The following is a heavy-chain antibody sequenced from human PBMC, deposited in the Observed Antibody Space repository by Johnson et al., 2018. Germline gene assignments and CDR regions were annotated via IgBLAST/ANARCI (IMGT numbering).Heavy chain of an antibody. D-gene: IGHD2-21*01. CDR2: IYSSGTT. V-gene: IGHV4-59*01. CDR1: GGSIGGFY. Sequence: QVQLQESGPGLVKPSETLSLACTISGGSIGGFYWSWIRQLPGKGLEWIGYIYSSGTTRHNSSLKSRVTISLDTSKNQFSLNVYSVTAADMAMYYCARVVRVRDYDYYYMDVWGNGAAVIVSS. J-gene: IGHJ6*03. CDR3: ARVVRVRDYDYYYMDV.